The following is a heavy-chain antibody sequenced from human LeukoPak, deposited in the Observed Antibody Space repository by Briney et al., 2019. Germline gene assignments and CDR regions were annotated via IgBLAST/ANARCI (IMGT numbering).Heavy chain of an antibody. V-gene: IGHV4-4*07. CDR2: IYTSGST. CDR3: AREGSYYDILTGYYYGYFDY. D-gene: IGHD3-9*01. J-gene: IGHJ4*02. Sequence: SETLSLTCTVSGGSISSYYWSWIRQPAGKGLEWIGRIYTSGSTNYNPSLKRRVTMSVDTSKNQFSLKLSSVTAADTAVYYCAREGSYYDILTGYYYGYFDYWGQGTLVTVSS. CDR1: GGSISSYY.